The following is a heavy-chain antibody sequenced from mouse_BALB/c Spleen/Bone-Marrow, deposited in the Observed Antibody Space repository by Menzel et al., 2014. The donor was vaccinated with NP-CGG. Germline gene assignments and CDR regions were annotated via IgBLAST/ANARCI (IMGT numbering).Heavy chain of an antibody. CDR1: GYTFTSTW. D-gene: IGHD2-3*01. V-gene: IGHV1S130*01. J-gene: IGHJ4*01. Sequence: QVQLQQPGSVLVRPGDSVKLSCKASGYTFTSTWIHWAEQRPGQGLEWIGEIHPNSGNTKYNEKLKGKATLTADTSSSTAYVDLSSLTSEDSAVYYCTRDGVGGAMDYWGQGTSVTVSS. CDR2: IHPNSGNT. CDR3: TRDGVGGAMDY.